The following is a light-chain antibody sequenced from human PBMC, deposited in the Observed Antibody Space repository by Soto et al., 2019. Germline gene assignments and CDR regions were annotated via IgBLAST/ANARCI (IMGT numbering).Light chain of an antibody. V-gene: IGLV2-8*01. Sequence: QSVLTQPPSASGFPGQSVTISCTGTSSDVGYYDYVSWYQQHPGKAPKLVIYEVTKRPSGVPDRVSASKSGNTASLTVSGLRAEDEADYYCSSHAGSNSLMVFGGGTKLTVL. CDR2: EVT. CDR1: SSDVGYYDY. CDR3: SSHAGSNSLMV. J-gene: IGLJ2*01.